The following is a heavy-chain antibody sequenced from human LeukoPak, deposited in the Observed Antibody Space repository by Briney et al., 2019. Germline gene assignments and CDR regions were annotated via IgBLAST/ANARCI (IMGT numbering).Heavy chain of an antibody. CDR1: GGSISSGGYY. CDR3: ARDRVRGTITYAGFDP. D-gene: IGHD3-10*01. Sequence: PSQTLSLTCTVSGGSISSGGYYWSWIRQHPGKGLEWIGYIYYSGSTYYNPSLESRVTISIDTSKNQFSLNLSSVTAADTAVYYCARDRVRGTITYAGFDPWGQGTLVTVSS. V-gene: IGHV4-31*03. J-gene: IGHJ5*02. CDR2: IYYSGST.